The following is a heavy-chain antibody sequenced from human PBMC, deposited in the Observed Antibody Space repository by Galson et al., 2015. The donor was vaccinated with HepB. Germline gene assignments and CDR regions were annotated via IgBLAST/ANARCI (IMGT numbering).Heavy chain of an antibody. D-gene: IGHD5-12*01. V-gene: IGHV3-11*06. Sequence: SLRLSCAASGFTFSDYYMSWIRQAPGKGLEWVSYISSSSSYTNYADSVKGRFTISRDNAKNSLYLQMNSLRAEDTAVYYCARVLGVATICDYWGQGTLVTVSS. CDR2: ISSSSSYT. CDR3: ARVLGVATICDY. J-gene: IGHJ4*02. CDR1: GFTFSDYY.